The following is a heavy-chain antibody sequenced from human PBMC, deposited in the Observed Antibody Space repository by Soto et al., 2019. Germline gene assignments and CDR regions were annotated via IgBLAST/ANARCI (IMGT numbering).Heavy chain of an antibody. V-gene: IGHV1-18*01. CDR2: ISAYNGKR. CDR1: GYPFTSYG. J-gene: IGHJ3*02. D-gene: IGHD5-12*01. CDR3: ARVRIVASIHDAFEI. Sequence: QGQLLQSGDEVKTPGASVRVSCTASGYPFTSYGISWVRQAPGQGLEWVAWISAYNGKRDTAQKFQGRVTMTLDTSTDTAHMELWDLTSADTAVYYCARVRIVASIHDAFEIWGQGTKVTVSS.